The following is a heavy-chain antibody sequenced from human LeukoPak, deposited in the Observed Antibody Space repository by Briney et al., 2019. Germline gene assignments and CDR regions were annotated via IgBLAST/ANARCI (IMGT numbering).Heavy chain of an antibody. CDR3: AREQQGKYYDINNSIEYYFDY. J-gene: IGHJ4*02. D-gene: IGHD3-22*01. CDR1: GGTFTSYA. V-gene: IGHV1-69*06. CDR2: IIPKAATP. Sequence: WASVEVSCKASGGTFTSYAISWVRQAPGEGLEWMGGIIPKAATPNYSQKFQGRVTISADKSTSTAYMELSRLTSEDTAVHYCAREQQGKYYDINNSIEYYFDYWGQGTPVTVSS.